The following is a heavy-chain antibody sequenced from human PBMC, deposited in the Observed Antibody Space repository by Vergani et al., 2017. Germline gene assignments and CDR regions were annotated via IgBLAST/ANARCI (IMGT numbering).Heavy chain of an antibody. V-gene: IGHV3-33*01. CDR3: ARDLRLLYNRFDP. Sequence: QMQLVESGGGVVQPGRSLRLSCAASGFTFNHYGMHWVRQAPGKGLEWVAVTWYDGNNKQYADSVKGRFTSSRDNSKSTMYLQMNSLRDEDTGVYYCARDLRLLYNRFDPWGQGTLVTVSS. CDR2: TWYDGNNK. D-gene: IGHD1-14*01. J-gene: IGHJ5*02. CDR1: GFTFNHYG.